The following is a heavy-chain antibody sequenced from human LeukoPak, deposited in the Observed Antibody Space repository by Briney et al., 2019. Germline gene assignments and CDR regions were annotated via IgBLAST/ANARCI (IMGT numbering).Heavy chain of an antibody. J-gene: IGHJ6*03. V-gene: IGHV3-73*01. CDR3: TSWSTYYYDSSGYYYDYYYMDV. CDR2: IRSKANSYAT. Sequence: PGGSLRLSCAASGFIFSDSAIHWVRQAPGKGLEWVGRIRSKANSYATEYAASVKGRFTISRDDLKHTAFLQMNCLKTEDTAVYYCTSWSTYYYDSSGYYYDYYYMDVWGKGTTVTVSS. D-gene: IGHD3-22*01. CDR1: GFIFSDSA.